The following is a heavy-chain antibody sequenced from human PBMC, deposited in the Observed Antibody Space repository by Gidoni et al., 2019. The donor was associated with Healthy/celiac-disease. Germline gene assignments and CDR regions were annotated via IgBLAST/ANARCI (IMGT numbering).Heavy chain of an antibody. J-gene: IGHJ5*02. CDR1: GASIRSGDYY. V-gene: IGHV4-30-4*01. D-gene: IGHD3-22*01. CDR2: FYYSGSN. CDR3: ARGDFDNSGYKNANWFDP. Sequence: QVQLQESGPGLVTPSETLSLTCTVSGASIRSGDYYWSWIRQPPGTGLVWIGYFYYSGSNYYNPSLKSRITISVDTSKNQFSRKLSSVTAADTAGYFWARGDFDNSGYKNANWFDPWGQGTLVTVSS.